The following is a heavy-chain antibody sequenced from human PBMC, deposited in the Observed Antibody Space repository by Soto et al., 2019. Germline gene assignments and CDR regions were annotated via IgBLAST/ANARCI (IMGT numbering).Heavy chain of an antibody. CDR2: IIPLFGTL. V-gene: IGHV1-69*08. CDR1: GGTFSNHL. CDR3: ASGSLYGSGSYPVDY. J-gene: IGHJ4*01. D-gene: IGHD3-10*01. Sequence: QVQLVQSGAEVKKPGSSVNVSCKASGGTFSNHLISWVRQAPGQGLEWMGTIIPLFGTLNYAQKLQGRVTLSADRSTSTAYMELSSLRSDDTAVYYCASGSLYGSGSYPVDYWGLGTLVTVSS.